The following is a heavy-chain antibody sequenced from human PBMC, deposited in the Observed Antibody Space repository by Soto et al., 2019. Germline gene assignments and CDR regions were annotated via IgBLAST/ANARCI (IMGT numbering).Heavy chain of an antibody. CDR3: AKGGYYGAYSSGWYRGPAFDY. V-gene: IGHV4-59*01. J-gene: IGHJ4*02. CDR2: IYHRGIT. CDR1: GGSISNYY. D-gene: IGHD6-19*01. Sequence: SETLSLTCSVSGGSISNYYWSWIRQPPGKGLEFIGYIYHRGITNYNPSLKSRITMSVDLSKNQFSLKLSSVTAADTAVYYCAKGGYYGAYSSGWYRGPAFDYWGQGTLVTVSS.